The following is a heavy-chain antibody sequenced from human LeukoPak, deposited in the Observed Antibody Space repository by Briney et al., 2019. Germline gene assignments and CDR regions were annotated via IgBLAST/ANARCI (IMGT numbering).Heavy chain of an antibody. CDR3: TTDYYDSSGYYRHFDY. CDR2: IKSKTVGGTT. V-gene: IGHV3-15*01. CDR1: GFTFSNAW. J-gene: IGHJ4*02. D-gene: IGHD3-22*01. Sequence: GGALRLSCAASGFTFSNAWMSWVRQAPGKGLEWVGRIKSKTVGGTTDYAGPVKGRFNIQRDDSKNTLYLQMNSLKTEHTAVYYCTTDYYDSSGYYRHFDYWGQGTLVTVSS.